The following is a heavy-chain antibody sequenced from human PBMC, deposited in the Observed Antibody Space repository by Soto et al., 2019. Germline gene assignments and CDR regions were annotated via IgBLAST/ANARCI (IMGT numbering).Heavy chain of an antibody. CDR1: GGSISSSSYY. D-gene: IGHD2-15*01. Sequence: QLQLQESGPGLVKPSETLSLTCTVSGGSISSSSYYWGWIRQPPGKGLEWIGSIYYSGSTYYNPSLKSRVTISVDTSKNQCSLKLSSVTAADTAVYYCARWGFPVGYCSGGSCSVLAFDYWGQGTLVTVSS. J-gene: IGHJ4*02. CDR3: ARWGFPVGYCSGGSCSVLAFDY. CDR2: IYYSGST. V-gene: IGHV4-39*01.